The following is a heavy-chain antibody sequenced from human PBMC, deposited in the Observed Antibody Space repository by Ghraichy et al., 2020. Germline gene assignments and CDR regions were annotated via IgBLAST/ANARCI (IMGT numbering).Heavy chain of an antibody. CDR1: GGSISSYY. J-gene: IGHJ4*02. V-gene: IGHV4-4*07. CDR2: IYTSGST. Sequence: SETLSLTCTVSGGSISSYYWNWIRLPAGTGLEWIGRIYTSGSTDYNPSLKSRVTMSVDTSKNQFSLKLSSVTAADTAVYYCARFYYDHSGYYFDYWGQGTLGTVS. D-gene: IGHD3-22*01. CDR3: ARFYYDHSGYYFDY.